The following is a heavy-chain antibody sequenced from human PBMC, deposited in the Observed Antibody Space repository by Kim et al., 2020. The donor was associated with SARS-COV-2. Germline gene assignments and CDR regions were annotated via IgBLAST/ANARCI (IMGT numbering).Heavy chain of an antibody. D-gene: IGHD2-2*01. CDR2: IYPGDSDT. J-gene: IGHJ6*02. Sequence: GESLKISCKGSGYSFTSYWIGWVRQMPGKGLEWMGIIYPGDSDTRYSPSFQGQVTSSAGKSISTAYLQWSSLKASDTAMYYCARHMAHATFYYYYGMDVWIQGTKVTVSS. CDR3: ARHMAHATFYYYYGMDV. V-gene: IGHV5-51*01. CDR1: GYSFTSYW.